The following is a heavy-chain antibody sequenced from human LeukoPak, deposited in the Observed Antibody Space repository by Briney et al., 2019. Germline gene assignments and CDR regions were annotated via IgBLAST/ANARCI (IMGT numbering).Heavy chain of an antibody. CDR2: IIPILGIA. V-gene: IGHV1-69*04. D-gene: IGHD2-2*01. Sequence: ASVKVSCKASGGTFSSYAISWVRQAPGQGLEWMGRIIPILGIANYAQKFQGRVTITADKSTSTAYMELSSLRSEDTAVYYCARDCSSTSCYAGTNWFDPWGQGTLVTVSS. J-gene: IGHJ5*02. CDR3: ARDCSSTSCYAGTNWFDP. CDR1: GGTFSSYA.